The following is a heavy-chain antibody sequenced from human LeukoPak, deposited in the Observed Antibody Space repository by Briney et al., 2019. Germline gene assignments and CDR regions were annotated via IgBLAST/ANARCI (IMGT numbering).Heavy chain of an antibody. Sequence: ASVKVSCKASGYTFTSYDINWVRQATGQGLEWMGWISAYNGNTNYAQKLQGRVTMTTDTSTSTAYMELRSLRSDDTAVYYCARDHAPYSSGWYYFDYWGQGTLVTVSS. CDR1: GYTFTSYD. V-gene: IGHV1-18*01. CDR2: ISAYNGNT. CDR3: ARDHAPYSSGWYYFDY. D-gene: IGHD6-19*01. J-gene: IGHJ4*02.